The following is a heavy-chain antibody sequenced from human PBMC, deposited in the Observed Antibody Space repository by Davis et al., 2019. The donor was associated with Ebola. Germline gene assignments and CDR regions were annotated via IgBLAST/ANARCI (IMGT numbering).Heavy chain of an antibody. CDR1: GGTFSSYA. J-gene: IGHJ4*02. Sequence: SVKVSCKASGGTFSSYAISWVRQAPGQGLEWMGGIIPIFGTANYAQKFQGRVTITADESTSTAYMELSSLRSEDTAVYYCASVMKYYDILTGENWGQGTLVTVSS. V-gene: IGHV1-69*13. D-gene: IGHD3-9*01. CDR2: IIPIFGTA. CDR3: ASVMKYYDILTGEN.